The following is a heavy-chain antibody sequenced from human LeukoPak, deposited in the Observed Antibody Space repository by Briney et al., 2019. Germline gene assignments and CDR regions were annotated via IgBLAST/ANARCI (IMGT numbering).Heavy chain of an antibody. Sequence: GGSLRLSCAASGFTFSDYYMSWLRQAPGKGLEWVSYISSSGSTIYYADSVKGRFTISRDNAKNSLYLQMNSLRAEDTAVYYCARPDSSSRIYYYYMDVWGKGTTVTVSS. CDR2: ISSSGSTI. CDR1: GFTFSDYY. V-gene: IGHV3-11*01. CDR3: ARPDSSSRIYYYYMDV. D-gene: IGHD6-6*01. J-gene: IGHJ6*03.